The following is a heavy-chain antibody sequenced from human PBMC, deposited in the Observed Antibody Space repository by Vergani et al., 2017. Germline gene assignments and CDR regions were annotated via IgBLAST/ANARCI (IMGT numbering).Heavy chain of an antibody. CDR1: NDSVSNTFYY. Sequence: QVQLQESGPGLVKPSETLSLTCTVSNDSVSNTFYYWGWIRQTPGKGLEWIGRIYTSGSTNYNPSLKSRVTMSVDTSKNQFSLKLSSVTAADTAVYYCARNPYCGGDCYSDAFDIWGQGTMVTVSS. CDR2: IYTSGST. V-gene: IGHV4-61*01. D-gene: IGHD2-21*02. CDR3: ARNPYCGGDCYSDAFDI. J-gene: IGHJ3*02.